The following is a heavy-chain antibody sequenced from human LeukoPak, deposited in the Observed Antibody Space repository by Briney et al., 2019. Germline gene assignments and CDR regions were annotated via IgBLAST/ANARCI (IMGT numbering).Heavy chain of an antibody. Sequence: KPSETLSLTCAVYGGSFSGYYWSWIRHPPGKGLEWIGEINHSGSTNYNASLKSRVTISVDTSKNQFSLKLSSVTAADTAVYYCAIDYYDSSGFNGIDYWGQGTLVTVSS. V-gene: IGHV4-34*01. D-gene: IGHD3-22*01. CDR3: AIDYYDSSGFNGIDY. J-gene: IGHJ4*02. CDR2: INHSGST. CDR1: GGSFSGYY.